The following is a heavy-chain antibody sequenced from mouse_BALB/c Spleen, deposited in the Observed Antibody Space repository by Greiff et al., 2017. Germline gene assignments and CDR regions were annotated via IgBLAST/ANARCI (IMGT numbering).Heavy chain of an antibody. Sequence: QVQLQQSGAELVRPGSSVKISCKASGYAFSSYWMNWVKQWPGQGLEWIGQIYPGDGDTNYNGKFTGKATLTADKSSSTAYMQLSSLTSEDSAVYVCARREYGNYFDYWGQGTTLTVSA. D-gene: IGHD2-10*02. V-gene: IGHV1-80*01. CDR1: GYAFSSYW. J-gene: IGHJ2*01. CDR3: ARREYGNYFDY. CDR2: IYPGDGDT.